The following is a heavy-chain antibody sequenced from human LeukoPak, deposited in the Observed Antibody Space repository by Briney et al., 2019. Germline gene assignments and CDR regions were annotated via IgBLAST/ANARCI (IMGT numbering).Heavy chain of an antibody. Sequence: GGSLRLSCAASGFSVGSNYMTWVRQAPGKGLEWVSVIYSGDNSCYADSVKGRFTISRDTPKNTLYLQMSSLRAEDTAVYYCARDRGPRTGFMVREAYDYWGQGTLVTVSS. CDR1: GFSVGSNY. J-gene: IGHJ4*02. V-gene: IGHV3-53*01. CDR3: ARDRGPRTGFMVREAYDY. D-gene: IGHD3-10*01. CDR2: IYSGDNS.